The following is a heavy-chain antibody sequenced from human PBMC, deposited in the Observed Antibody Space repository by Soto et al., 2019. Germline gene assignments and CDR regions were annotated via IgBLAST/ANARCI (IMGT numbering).Heavy chain of an antibody. J-gene: IGHJ4*02. V-gene: IGHV3-30*18. CDR1: GFTFSSYG. CDR3: AKDWGLSGSYYISSSYYFDY. D-gene: IGHD1-26*01. Sequence: QVQLVESGGGVVQPGRSLRLSCVASGFTFSSYGMHWVRQAPGKGLEWVAIISYDGSNTYYADSVKGRFTISRDNSKNTLYLQMNCLRAEDTSVHCCAKDWGLSGSYYISSSYYFDYWGQGTLVTVSS. CDR2: ISYDGSNT.